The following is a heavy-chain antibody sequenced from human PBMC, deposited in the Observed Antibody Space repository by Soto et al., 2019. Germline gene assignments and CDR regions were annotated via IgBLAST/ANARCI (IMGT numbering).Heavy chain of an antibody. D-gene: IGHD2-21*02. Sequence: GGSLRLSCTASGFTVSSNCMSWVRQAPGKGLEWVSLIYSGGSTYYADSVKGRFTISRDISQNTLYLQMNSLRAEDTAVYYCARGVTYYYNGMDVWGQGTTVTVS. J-gene: IGHJ6*02. CDR1: GFTVSSNC. CDR2: IYSGGST. V-gene: IGHV3-53*01. CDR3: ARGVTYYYNGMDV.